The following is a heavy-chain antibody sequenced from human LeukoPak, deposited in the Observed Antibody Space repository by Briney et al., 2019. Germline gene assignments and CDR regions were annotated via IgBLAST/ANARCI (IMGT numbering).Heavy chain of an antibody. CDR3: ARGTMTTVTYYFDY. Sequence: SETLSLTCAVYGGSFSGYYWSWIRQPPGKGLEWIGEVNHSGSANYNPSLNSRVTISVDTAKNQFSLKLSSVTAADTAVYYCARGTMTTVTYYFDYWGQGTLVTVSS. CDR2: VNHSGSA. D-gene: IGHD4-17*01. J-gene: IGHJ4*02. V-gene: IGHV4-34*01. CDR1: GGSFSGYY.